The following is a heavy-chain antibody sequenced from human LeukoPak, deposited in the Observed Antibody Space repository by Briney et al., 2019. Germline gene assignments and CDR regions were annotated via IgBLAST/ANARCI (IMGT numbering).Heavy chain of an antibody. CDR3: AKDRAVCSNYFDY. CDR1: GFTFNNFA. V-gene: IGHV3-23*01. Sequence: GGSLRLSCAPSGFTFNNFAMSWVRQAPGKGLEWVSTINNGGGSTYYADSVKGRFTISRDNSKNTLYLQMNSLRAEDTAIYYCAKDRAVCSNYFDYWGQGTLVTVSS. CDR2: INNGGGST. J-gene: IGHJ4*02. D-gene: IGHD3-10*01.